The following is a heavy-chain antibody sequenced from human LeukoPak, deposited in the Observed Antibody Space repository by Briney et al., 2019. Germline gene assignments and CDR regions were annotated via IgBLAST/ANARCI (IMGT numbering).Heavy chain of an antibody. Sequence: PGGSLRPSCAASGFTFSSYWMSWVRQAPGKGLEWVANIKQDGSEKYYVDSVKGRFTISRDNAKNSLYLQMNSLRAEDTAVYYCARREMATIDDAFDIWGQGTMVTVSS. CDR1: GFTFSSYW. CDR2: IKQDGSEK. V-gene: IGHV3-7*01. D-gene: IGHD5-24*01. CDR3: ARREMATIDDAFDI. J-gene: IGHJ3*02.